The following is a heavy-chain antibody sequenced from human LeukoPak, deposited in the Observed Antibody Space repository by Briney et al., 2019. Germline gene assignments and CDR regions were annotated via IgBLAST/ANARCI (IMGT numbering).Heavy chain of an antibody. CDR3: ARENNYYDSSGSGY. Sequence: PGGSLRLSYAAYGFTVSSNYMSWVRQAPGKGLEWVSVIYSNGAKYYAESAKGRFTISRDNSKNTLYLQMNSLRAEDTAVYYCARENNYYDSSGSGYWGQGTLVTVSS. CDR2: IYSNGAK. D-gene: IGHD3-22*01. V-gene: IGHV3-53*01. CDR1: GFTVSSNY. J-gene: IGHJ4*02.